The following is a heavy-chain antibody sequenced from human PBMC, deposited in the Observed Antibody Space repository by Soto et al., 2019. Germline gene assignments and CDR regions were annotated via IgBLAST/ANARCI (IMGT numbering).Heavy chain of an antibody. CDR1: GVSFKIYS. J-gene: IGHJ4*02. D-gene: IGHD6-6*01. CDR3: VRDIGIGRKQLGEY. V-gene: IGHV3-30*04. CDR2: VSHDGKET. Sequence: HGGSIELCSAASGVSFKIYSSYGVLQAQGKGLEWVAVVSHDGKETYYADAVKGRFTISRDNFANTLHLQMNNLRNEDTALYYCVRDIGIGRKQLGEYWVQGSLVPGSS.